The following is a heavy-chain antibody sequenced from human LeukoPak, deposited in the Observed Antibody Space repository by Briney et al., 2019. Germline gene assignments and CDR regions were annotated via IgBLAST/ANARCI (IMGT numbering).Heavy chain of an antibody. J-gene: IGHJ4*02. CDR3: AKDLRGSGWYVRGGY. Sequence: GGSLRLSCAASGFTFSSYGMHWVRQAPGKVLEWVAVISYDGSNKYYADSVKGRFTISRDNSKNTLYLQMHSLRADDTAVYYWAKDLRGSGWYVRGGYWGQGTLVTFSS. D-gene: IGHD6-19*01. CDR1: GFTFSSYG. V-gene: IGHV3-30*18. CDR2: ISYDGSNK.